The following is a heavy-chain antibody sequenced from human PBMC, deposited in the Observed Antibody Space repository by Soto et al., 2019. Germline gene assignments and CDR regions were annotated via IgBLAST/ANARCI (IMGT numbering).Heavy chain of an antibody. V-gene: IGHV3-23*01. D-gene: IGHD4-17*01. CDR1: GFSFNSYS. CDR2: IILSGDSA. J-gene: IGHJ1*01. CDR3: AKDRGTTTVTFDAFEH. Sequence: GGSLRLSGAASGFSFNSYSMSWVRQAPGKGLEWVAGIILSGDSAYYADSVKGRFTISRDNVKNALYLQRTRQRAGDTVIFYCAKDRGTTTVTFDAFEHWGQGTLVTVSS.